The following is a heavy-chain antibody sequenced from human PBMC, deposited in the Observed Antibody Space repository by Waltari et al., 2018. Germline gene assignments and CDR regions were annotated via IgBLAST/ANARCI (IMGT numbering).Heavy chain of an antibody. J-gene: IGHJ4*02. CDR1: GFPFTDYW. D-gene: IGHD7-27*01. V-gene: IGHV3-7*01. CDR3: VRDHWGPDY. CDR2: IHKDGSEK. Sequence: EVHLVESGGGLVQPGGSLRLSCAASGFPFTDYWMSWVRQAPGKGPEWVANIHKDGSEKNYVDYVKGRFTIYRDNAKDSVYLQMNSLRADDTAMYYCVRDHWGPDYWGQGTLVTVSS.